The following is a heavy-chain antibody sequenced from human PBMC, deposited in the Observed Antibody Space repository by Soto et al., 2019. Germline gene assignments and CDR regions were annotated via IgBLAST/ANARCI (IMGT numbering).Heavy chain of an antibody. D-gene: IGHD3-22*01. Sequence: PGGSLRLSWAASGFTFSSYGMHWVRQAPGKGLEWVAVISYDGSNKYYADSVKGRFTISRDNSKNTLYLQMNSLRAEDTAVYYCAKSWNYDSSGYYYVSPELDYWGQGTLVTVSS. CDR1: GFTFSSYG. CDR3: AKSWNYDSSGYYYVSPELDY. V-gene: IGHV3-30*18. CDR2: ISYDGSNK. J-gene: IGHJ4*02.